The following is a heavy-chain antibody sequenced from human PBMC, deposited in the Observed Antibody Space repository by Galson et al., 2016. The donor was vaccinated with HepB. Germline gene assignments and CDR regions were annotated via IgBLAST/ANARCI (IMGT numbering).Heavy chain of an antibody. CDR1: GGSFSGFY. D-gene: IGHD5-18*01. V-gene: IGHV4-34*01. J-gene: IGHJ4*02. Sequence: SETLSLTCTVYGGSFSGFYWSWIRQPPGKGLEWIGEVNHGRSSKYNPSLKSRLSMSVDTSKNHFSLNLTSVTAADTAVYYCVRGGPWQWILRGFDSWCQGTVVTVSS. CDR3: VRGGPWQWILRGFDS. CDR2: VNHGRSS.